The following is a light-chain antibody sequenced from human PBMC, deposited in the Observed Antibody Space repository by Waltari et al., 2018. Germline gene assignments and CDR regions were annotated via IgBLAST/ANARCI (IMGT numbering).Light chain of an antibody. CDR1: QSVNSN. CDR3: QQYYNWPPVT. V-gene: IGKV3-15*01. CDR2: GVS. Sequence: EIVMTQSPATLSASPGERATLSCRATQSVNSNLAWYQQKPGQAPRLLIYGVSTRATGIPARFSGSGSGTEFTLTISSLQSEDFAVYYCQQYYNWPPVTLGQGTRLEIK. J-gene: IGKJ5*01.